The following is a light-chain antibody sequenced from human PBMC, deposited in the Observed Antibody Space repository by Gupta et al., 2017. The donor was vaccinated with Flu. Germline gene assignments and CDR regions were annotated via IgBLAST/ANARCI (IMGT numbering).Light chain of an antibody. V-gene: IGLV1-51*02. Sequence: STSNIGNNYVAWYQQLPGTAPKLVIYENNKRPSGIPDRFSGSKSDTSATLGITGLQTGDEADYYCGTWDNSLGAWVFGGGTKLTVL. J-gene: IGLJ3*02. CDR3: GTWDNSLGAWV. CDR2: ENN. CDR1: TSNIGNNY.